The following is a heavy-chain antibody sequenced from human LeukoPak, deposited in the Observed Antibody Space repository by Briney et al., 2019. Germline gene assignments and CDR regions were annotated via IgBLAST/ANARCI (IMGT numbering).Heavy chain of an antibody. V-gene: IGHV3-7*01. Sequence: GGSLRLSCAASGFTFSSYWMSWVRQAPGKGLEWVANIKQDGSEKYYVDSVKGRFTISRDNAKNSLYLQMNSLRAEDTAVYYCARDSLLYSSSWYDYWGQGTLVTVSS. D-gene: IGHD6-13*01. CDR3: ARDSLLYSSSWYDY. J-gene: IGHJ4*02. CDR2: IKQDGSEK. CDR1: GFTFSSYW.